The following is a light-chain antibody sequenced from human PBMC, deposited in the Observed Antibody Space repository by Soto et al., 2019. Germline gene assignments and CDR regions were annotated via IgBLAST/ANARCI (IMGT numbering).Light chain of an antibody. V-gene: IGLV2-14*03. J-gene: IGLJ1*01. CDR2: DVS. CDR1: SSDVGGYNY. Sequence: QSALTQPASVSGSPGQSITISCTGTSSDVGGYNYVSWYQQHPGKAPKLMIYDVSNRPSGISNRFSGSKSDNTASLTISGLQAEDEADYYCSSYTTSRTRVFGTGTKLTVL. CDR3: SSYTTSRTRV.